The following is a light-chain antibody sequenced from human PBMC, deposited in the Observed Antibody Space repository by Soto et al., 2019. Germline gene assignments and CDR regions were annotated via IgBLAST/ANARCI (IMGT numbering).Light chain of an antibody. J-gene: IGKJ1*01. V-gene: IGKV1-39*01. CDR2: DAS. CDR1: QSISTW. Sequence: DIQMTQSPSTLSASVGDSVTITCRASQSISTWLAWYQQKPGKAPKLLIYDASSLESGVPSRFSGSGSGTDFTLTISSLQPEDFATYYCQQSYSTPPTFGQGTKVDIK. CDR3: QQSYSTPPT.